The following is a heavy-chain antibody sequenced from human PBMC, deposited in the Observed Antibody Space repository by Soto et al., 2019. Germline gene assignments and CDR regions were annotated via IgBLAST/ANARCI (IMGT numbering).Heavy chain of an antibody. V-gene: IGHV3-48*03. CDR3: ARDNYYDSSGYYVPFDY. D-gene: IGHD3-22*01. CDR1: GFTFSSYE. Sequence: EVQLVESGGGLVQPGGSLRLSCAASGFTFSSYEMNWVRQAPGKGLEWVSYISSSSSTIYYADSVKGRFTISRDNAKNSLYLQMNSLRDEDTAVYYCARDNYYDSSGYYVPFDYWGQGTLVTVSS. CDR2: ISSSSSTI. J-gene: IGHJ4*02.